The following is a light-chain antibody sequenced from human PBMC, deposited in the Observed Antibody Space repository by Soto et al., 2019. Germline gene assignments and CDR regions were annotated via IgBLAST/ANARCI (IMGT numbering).Light chain of an antibody. J-gene: IGKJ4*01. CDR2: RAS. CDR1: QSILDSSNNKIH. V-gene: IGKV4-1*01. CDR3: QQYFSARLT. Sequence: DFVMTQSPDSLAVSLGERATINCKSSQSILDSSNNKIHLAWYQQKPGQPPKLIIYRASTREPGVPDRFSGSGSETDFTLTISSLQAEDVATYYCQQYFSARLTFGGGTKVEI.